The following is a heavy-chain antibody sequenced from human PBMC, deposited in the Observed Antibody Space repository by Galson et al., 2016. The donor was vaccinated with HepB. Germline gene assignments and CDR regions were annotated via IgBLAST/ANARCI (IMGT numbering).Heavy chain of an antibody. D-gene: IGHD3-10*01. CDR1: GYSFTTHW. V-gene: IGHV5-51*01. J-gene: IGHJ4*02. CDR3: ARSLGSGDYYIFDS. CDR2: IYPGDSDT. Sequence: QSGAEVKKAGESLKVSCKGSGYSFTTHWIGWVRQMPGKGLEWMGIIYPGDSDTRYRPSFQGQVTISVDKSISTVYPQWSSLKASDTAIYYCARSLGSGDYYIFDSWGQGTLVTVSS.